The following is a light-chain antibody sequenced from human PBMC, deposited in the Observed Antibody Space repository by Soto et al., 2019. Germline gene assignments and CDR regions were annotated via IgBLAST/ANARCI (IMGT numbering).Light chain of an antibody. CDR2: GAS. CDR1: QSVSRNA. CDR3: QQFGSSPIT. V-gene: IGKV3-20*01. J-gene: IGKJ5*01. Sequence: EIVLTQSPGTLSLSPGERAILSCRASQSVSRNALAWYQQRPGQSPRLLIYGASSRATGTPDTFSCSGSGTDFTLTISRLEPEDYALYYCQQFGSSPITVGQGTRLEIK.